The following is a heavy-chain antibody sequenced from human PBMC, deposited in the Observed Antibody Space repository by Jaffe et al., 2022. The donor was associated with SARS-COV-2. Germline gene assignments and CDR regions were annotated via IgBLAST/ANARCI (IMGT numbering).Heavy chain of an antibody. J-gene: IGHJ3*02. D-gene: IGHD3-10*01. Sequence: QLQLQESGPGLVKPSETLSLTCIVSGGSISSSLYSWGWIRQSPGKGLEWIGSIYYTGNTYYTPSLKSRVTISVDTSKNQFSLKLSSVTAADTAVYYCARRVNFNTSGREAFDIWGQGTMVTVTS. CDR1: GGSISSSLYS. CDR2: IYYTGNT. CDR3: ARRVNFNTSGREAFDI. V-gene: IGHV4-39*01.